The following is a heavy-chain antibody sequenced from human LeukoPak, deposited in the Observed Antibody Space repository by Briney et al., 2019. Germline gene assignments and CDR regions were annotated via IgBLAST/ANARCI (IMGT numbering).Heavy chain of an antibody. CDR1: GGSLSSYY. Sequence: PETLSLTCTVSGGSLSSYYWSWIRQPPGKGLEWIGYIYTSGSTNYNPSLKSRVTISVDTSKNQFSLKLSSVTAADTAVYYCARRLGSDYYDGSGTYYYYYYMDVWGKGTTVTVSS. V-gene: IGHV4-4*09. D-gene: IGHD3-22*01. CDR2: IYTSGST. J-gene: IGHJ6*03. CDR3: ARRLGSDYYDGSGTYYYYYYMDV.